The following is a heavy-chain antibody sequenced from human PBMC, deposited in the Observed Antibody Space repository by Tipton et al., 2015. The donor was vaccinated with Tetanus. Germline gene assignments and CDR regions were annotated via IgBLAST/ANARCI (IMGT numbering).Heavy chain of an antibody. D-gene: IGHD6-19*01. CDR2: ISPSGNT. J-gene: IGHJ4*02. Sequence: TLSLTCAVYGGSFSNYFWRWIRQPPGKGLEWIGEISPSGNTSYNPSLKSRVTISADTPRNQFSLTLSSVTAADTAVYYCARGSGWADFWGQGTQVTVSS. CDR3: ARGSGWADF. V-gene: IGHV4-34*01. CDR1: GGSFSNYF.